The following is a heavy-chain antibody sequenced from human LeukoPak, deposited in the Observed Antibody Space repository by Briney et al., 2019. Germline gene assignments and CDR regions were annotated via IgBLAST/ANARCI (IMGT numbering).Heavy chain of an antibody. V-gene: IGHV3-23*01. CDR2: ISGSGGST. J-gene: IGHJ4*02. Sequence: GGSLRLSCAASGFTFSNYAMTWVRQAPGKGLEWVSGISGSGGSTYYADSVKGRFTISRDNSKNTLYLQMNNLRAEDTAVYYCAKYGSGWSAYFDYWGQGTLVTVSS. CDR1: GFTFSNYA. D-gene: IGHD6-19*01. CDR3: AKYGSGWSAYFDY.